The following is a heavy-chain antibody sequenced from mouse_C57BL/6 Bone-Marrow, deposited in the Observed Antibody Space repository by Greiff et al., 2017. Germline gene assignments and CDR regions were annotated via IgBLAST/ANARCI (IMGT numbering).Heavy chain of an antibody. D-gene: IGHD1-1*01. CDR3: TLYYYGRGDY. CDR1: GFTIKDDY. Sequence: VQLQQSGAELVRPGASVKLSCTASGFTIKDDYMHWVKQRPDQGLEWIGWIDPENGDTEYASKFQGKATIPADTSSNTAYLQLSSLTSEDTAVYYCTLYYYGRGDYWGQGTTLTVSS. V-gene: IGHV14-4*01. CDR2: IDPENGDT. J-gene: IGHJ2*01.